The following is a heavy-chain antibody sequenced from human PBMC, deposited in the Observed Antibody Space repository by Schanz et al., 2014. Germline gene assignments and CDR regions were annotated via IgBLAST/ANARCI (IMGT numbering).Heavy chain of an antibody. J-gene: IGHJ3*01. V-gene: IGHV3-11*01. Sequence: QVQLLESGGGLFKPGGSLRLSCAGSGFTFADYYMTWIRQAPGKGLEWISYVSSYDTTVSYADSVKGRFIISRDSSKNTLFLQMNSLRPEDTALYFCARDEGRDGYNLAFDVWGQGTLVTVSS. D-gene: IGHD5-12*01. CDR3: ARDEGRDGYNLAFDV. CDR1: GFTFADYY. CDR2: VSSYDTTV.